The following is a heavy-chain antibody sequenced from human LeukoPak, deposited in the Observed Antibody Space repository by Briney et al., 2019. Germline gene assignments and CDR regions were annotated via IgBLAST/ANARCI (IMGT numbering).Heavy chain of an antibody. D-gene: IGHD3-22*01. CDR1: GGTFSSYA. Sequence: SVKVSCEASGGTFSSYAISWVRQAPGQGLEWMGGIIPIFGTANYAQKFQGRVTITADESTSTAYMELSSLRSEDTAVYYCARVGDYYDSSGYYQDDAFDIWGQGTMVTVSS. CDR3: ARVGDYYDSSGYYQDDAFDI. V-gene: IGHV1-69*13. CDR2: IIPIFGTA. J-gene: IGHJ3*02.